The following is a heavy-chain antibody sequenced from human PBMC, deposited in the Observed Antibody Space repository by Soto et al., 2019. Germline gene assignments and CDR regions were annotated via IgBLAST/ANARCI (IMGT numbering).Heavy chain of an antibody. CDR2: INPSGGST. D-gene: IGHD3-3*02. CDR3: TRDKDRPQLGGNYYYIMDV. J-gene: IGHJ6*02. V-gene: IGHV1-46*01. CDR1: GYTFTSYY. Sequence: ASVKVSCKASGYTFTSYYMHWVRQAPGQGLEWMGLINPSGGSTSYTQKFQGRVTMTRDTSTSTVYMELRSLRSEDTAVYYCTRDKDRPQLGGNYYYIMDVWGQGTTVTVSS.